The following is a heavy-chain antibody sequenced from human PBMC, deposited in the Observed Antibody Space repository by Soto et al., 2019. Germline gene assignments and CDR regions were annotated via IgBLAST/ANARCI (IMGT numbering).Heavy chain of an antibody. D-gene: IGHD6-13*01. V-gene: IGHV1-69*06. J-gene: IGHJ4*02. CDR2: IIPVFGTP. Sequence: QVQLEQSGSEVQKSGSSVKVSCKASGYSFSSHAITWVRQAPGQGLEWMGGIIPVFGTPTYAQKFQCRLTISGDKSTNTSSLELRSLRSEDTAVYYCARGAALSTSWYWGDGLDSWGQGTQVTVSS. CDR3: ARGAALSTSWYWGDGLDS. CDR1: GYSFSSHA.